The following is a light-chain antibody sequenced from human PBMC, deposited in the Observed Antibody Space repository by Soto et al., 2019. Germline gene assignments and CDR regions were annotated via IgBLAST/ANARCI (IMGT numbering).Light chain of an antibody. CDR3: SSLTSTNTLA. J-gene: IGLJ2*01. V-gene: IGLV2-14*01. CDR2: EVS. Sequence: QSALTQPASVSGSPGQSITISCTGTSSDVGGYNYVSWYQQHPGKAPKLMIYEVSYRPSGVSNRFSGSKSGNTASLTISGLQAEGEAGYYCSSLTSTNTLAFGGGTKLTVL. CDR1: SSDVGGYNY.